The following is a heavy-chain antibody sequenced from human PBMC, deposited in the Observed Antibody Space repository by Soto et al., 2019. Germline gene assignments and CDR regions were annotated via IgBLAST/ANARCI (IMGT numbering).Heavy chain of an antibody. CDR3: ARVYPSDTRYGYVGNNWFDP. Sequence: EASVKVSCKASGYTFSRNGISWVRQAPGQGLEWMGIINPSGGSTSYAQKFQGRVTMTRDTSTSTVYMELSSLRSEDTAVYYCARVYPSDTRYGYVGNNWFDPWGQGTLVTVSS. J-gene: IGHJ5*02. CDR2: INPSGGST. CDR1: GYTFSRNG. D-gene: IGHD5-18*01. V-gene: IGHV1-46*03.